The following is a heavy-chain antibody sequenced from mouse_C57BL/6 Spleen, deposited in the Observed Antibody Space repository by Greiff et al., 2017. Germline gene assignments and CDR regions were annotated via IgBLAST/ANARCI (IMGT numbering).Heavy chain of an antibody. CDR2: IYPGDGDT. CDR3: ARGGSGNVFAY. D-gene: IGHD1-3*01. V-gene: IGHV1-80*01. Sequence: VMLVESGAELVKPGASVKISCKASGYAFSSYWMNWVKQRPGKGLEWIGQIYPGDGDTNYNGKFKGKATLTADKSSSTAYMQLSSLTSEDSAVYFCARGGSGNVFAYWGQGTLVTVSA. J-gene: IGHJ3*01. CDR1: GYAFSSYW.